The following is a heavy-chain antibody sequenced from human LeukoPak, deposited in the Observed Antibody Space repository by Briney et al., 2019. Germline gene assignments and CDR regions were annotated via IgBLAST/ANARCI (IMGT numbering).Heavy chain of an antibody. CDR1: GFTFSSYA. CDR3: AKGTANWGSYYMDV. V-gene: IGHV3-23*01. D-gene: IGHD7-27*01. Sequence: GGSLRLSCAASGFTFSSYAMSWVRQAPGKGLEWVSAISGSGGSTYYADSVKGRFTISRDNSKNTLYLQMNSLRAEDTAVYYCAKGTANWGSYYMDVWGKGTTVTVSS. CDR2: ISGSGGST. J-gene: IGHJ6*03.